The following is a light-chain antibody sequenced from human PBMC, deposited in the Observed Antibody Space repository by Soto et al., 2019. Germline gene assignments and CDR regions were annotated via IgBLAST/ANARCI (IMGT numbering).Light chain of an antibody. J-gene: IGKJ1*01. CDR2: DAS. CDR3: QQYGHSPQT. Sequence: EIVLTPSPGTPSLSPGSRSPLSGLASQSVGSYLVWYQQKPGQAPRLLIYDASNRATGIPARFSGSGSGTDFTLTISRLEPEDFAVYYCQQYGHSPQTFGPGTKVDIK. V-gene: IGKV3-20*01. CDR1: QSVGSY.